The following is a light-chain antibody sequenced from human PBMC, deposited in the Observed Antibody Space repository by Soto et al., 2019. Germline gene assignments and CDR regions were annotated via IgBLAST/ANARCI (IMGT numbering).Light chain of an antibody. CDR2: DVS. V-gene: IGKV3-15*01. CDR1: QGVTTN. CDR3: KQYNNWPFS. Sequence: EIVMTKSPASLSVSPGERVTLSCRAGQGVTTNFAWYQQKSGQSPRLLIYDVSTRATGVPARFSGTGSETDFTLTISGLQSEDSAVYFCKQYNNWPFSFGQGTRLEIK. J-gene: IGKJ5*01.